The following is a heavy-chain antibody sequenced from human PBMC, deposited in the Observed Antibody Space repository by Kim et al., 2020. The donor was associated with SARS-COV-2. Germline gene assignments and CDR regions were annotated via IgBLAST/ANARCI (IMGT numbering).Heavy chain of an antibody. CDR1: GGSFSGYY. J-gene: IGHJ3*02. CDR2: INHSGST. CDR3: ARGRAKEAFDI. Sequence: SETLSLTCAVYGGSFSGYYWSWIRQPPGKGLEWIGEINHSGSTNYNPSLKSRVTISVDTSKNQFSLKLSSVTAADTAVYYCARGRAKEAFDIWGQGTMVTVSS. V-gene: IGHV4-34*01.